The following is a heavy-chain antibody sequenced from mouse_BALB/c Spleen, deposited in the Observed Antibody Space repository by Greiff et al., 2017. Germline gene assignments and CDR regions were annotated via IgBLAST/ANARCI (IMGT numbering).Heavy chain of an antibody. V-gene: IGHV5-9*03. J-gene: IGHJ2*01. CDR2: ISSGGGNT. D-gene: IGHD1-1*01. CDR3: ARYKVTTVVAPGYFDY. Sequence: EVQRVESGGGLVKPGGSLKLSCAASGFTFSSYTMSWVRQTPEKRLEWVATISSGGGNTYYPDSVKGRFTISRDNAKNNLYLQMSSLRSEDTALYYCARYKVTTVVAPGYFDYWGQGTTLTVSS. CDR1: GFTFSSYT.